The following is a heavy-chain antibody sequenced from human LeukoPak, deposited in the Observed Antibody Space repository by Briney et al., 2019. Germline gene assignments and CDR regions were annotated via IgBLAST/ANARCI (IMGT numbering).Heavy chain of an antibody. Sequence: SETLSLTCTVSGGSISSSSYYWGWIRQPPGKGLEWIGSIYYSGSTYYNPSLKSRVTISVDTSKNQFSLRLTSVTAADTAVYYCAGRSYGRNYFDYWGQGILVTVSS. CDR1: GGSISSSSYY. CDR2: IYYSGST. V-gene: IGHV4-39*07. J-gene: IGHJ4*02. CDR3: AGRSYGRNYFDY. D-gene: IGHD5-18*01.